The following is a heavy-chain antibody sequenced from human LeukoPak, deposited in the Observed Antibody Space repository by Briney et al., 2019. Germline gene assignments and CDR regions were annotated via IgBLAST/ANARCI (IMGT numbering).Heavy chain of an antibody. CDR3: ARERQQLGYYYYYYGMDV. V-gene: IGHV1-69*04. CDR1: VGTFSSYA. J-gene: IGHJ6*02. CDR2: IILILGVA. Sequence: GASVKVSCKASVGTFSSYAISWVRQAPGQGLEWVGRIILILGVANYAQKFQGRVTITADKSTSTAYMELSSLRSEDTAVYYCARERQQLGYYYYYYGMDVWGQGTTVTVSS. D-gene: IGHD6-13*01.